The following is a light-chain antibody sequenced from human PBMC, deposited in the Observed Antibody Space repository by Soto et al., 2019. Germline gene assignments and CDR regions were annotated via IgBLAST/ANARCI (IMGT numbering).Light chain of an antibody. Sequence: DIQMTQSPSTLSASVGDRVTITCRASQSISTWLAWYQQKLGKAPKVLIFDASNLQSGVPSRFSGSGSGTEFTLTISGLQPDDFATYYCQQYDSYSFTFGQGTKVDIK. V-gene: IGKV1-5*01. CDR1: QSISTW. CDR3: QQYDSYSFT. J-gene: IGKJ1*01. CDR2: DAS.